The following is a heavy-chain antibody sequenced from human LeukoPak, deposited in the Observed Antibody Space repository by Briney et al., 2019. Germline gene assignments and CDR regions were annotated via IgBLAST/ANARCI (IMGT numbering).Heavy chain of an antibody. Sequence: PGGSLRLSCAASGFTFSSYGMHWVRQAPGKGLEWVAVIWYDGSNKYYADSVKGRFTISRDNSKNTLYLQMNSLRAEDTAVYYCARGKWELLYCFDYWGQGTLVTVSS. CDR2: IWYDGSNK. D-gene: IGHD1-26*01. CDR1: GFTFSSYG. J-gene: IGHJ4*02. CDR3: ARGKWELLYCFDY. V-gene: IGHV3-33*01.